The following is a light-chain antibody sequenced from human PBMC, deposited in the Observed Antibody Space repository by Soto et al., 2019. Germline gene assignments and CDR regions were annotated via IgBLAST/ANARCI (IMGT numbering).Light chain of an antibody. CDR3: CSYVGATTYV. CDR2: EGI. CDR1: SSTVGGFNV. V-gene: IGLV2-23*01. J-gene: IGLJ1*01. Sequence: QSALAQPASVSGSPGQSITISCTGTSSTVGGFNVVSWYQQHPGKAPKVITYEGIKRPSGVSNRFSGSNSGSTASLTISGLQAEDEADYYCCSYVGATTYVFGTGTKVTVL.